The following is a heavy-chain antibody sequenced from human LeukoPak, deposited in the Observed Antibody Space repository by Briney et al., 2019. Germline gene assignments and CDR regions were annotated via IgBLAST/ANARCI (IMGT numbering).Heavy chain of an antibody. J-gene: IGHJ4*02. CDR2: ISAYNGNP. CDR3: ARAGQGYYYDTSAYYFDY. Sequence: ASVKVSCRASGYTFTNFGISWVRQAPGQGLEWIAWISAYNGNPTYAQKLQGRVTVTTDTSTNTAYMELRSLTSDDTAVYFCARAGQGYYYDTSAYYFDYWGRGTLVTVSS. V-gene: IGHV1-18*01. D-gene: IGHD3-22*01. CDR1: GYTFTNFG.